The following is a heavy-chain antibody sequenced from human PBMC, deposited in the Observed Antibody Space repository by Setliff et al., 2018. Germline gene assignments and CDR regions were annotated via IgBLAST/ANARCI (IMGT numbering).Heavy chain of an antibody. Sequence: SVKVSCKASGGTFNTYAISWVRQAPGQGLEWMGGIIPIFGTTNYAQKFQGRVTITADESTRTAYMELSSLRSEDTAVYYCARDFLGIHIDHGNALDDYWGQGTLVTVSS. V-gene: IGHV1-69*13. CDR3: ARDFLGIHIDHGNALDDY. D-gene: IGHD4-17*01. J-gene: IGHJ4*02. CDR1: GGTFNTYA. CDR2: IIPIFGTT.